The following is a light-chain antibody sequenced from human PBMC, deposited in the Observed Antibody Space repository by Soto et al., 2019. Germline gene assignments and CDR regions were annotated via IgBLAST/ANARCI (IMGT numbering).Light chain of an antibody. J-gene: IGKJ4*01. CDR1: QSVSSS. V-gene: IGKV3-11*01. Sequence: EIVLTQSPATLSLSPGERATLSCRASQSVSSSLAWYQQKPGQAPRLLIYDASNRATGIPARFSGSGSGTDFTLTISSLEPEDFAVYYCQQRNYWLSFGGGTKVEIK. CDR3: QQRNYWLS. CDR2: DAS.